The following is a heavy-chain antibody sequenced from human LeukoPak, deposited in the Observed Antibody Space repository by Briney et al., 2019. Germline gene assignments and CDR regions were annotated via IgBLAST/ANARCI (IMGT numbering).Heavy chain of an antibody. D-gene: IGHD3-3*01. V-gene: IGHV3-30*18. CDR1: GFTFSSYG. CDR2: ISYDGSNK. CDR3: AKDQGITIFGVVTTAPFLDY. J-gene: IGHJ4*02. Sequence: PGGSLRLSCAASGFTFSSYGMHWVRQAPGKGLEWVAVISYDGSNKYYADSVKGRFAISRDNSKNTLYLQMNSLRAEDTAVYYCAKDQGITIFGVVTTAPFLDYWGQGTLVTVSS.